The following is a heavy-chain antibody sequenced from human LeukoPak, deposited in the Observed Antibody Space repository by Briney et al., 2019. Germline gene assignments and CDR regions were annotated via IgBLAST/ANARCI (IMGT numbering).Heavy chain of an antibody. CDR3: ARDRPELPRYYYYGMDV. CDR1: GGSISSSSYY. V-gene: IGHV4-39*07. CDR2: IFYSGTT. Sequence: SETLSLTCTVSGGSISSSSYYWAWIRQPPGKGLEWIGSIFYSGTTFYNPSLKSRVTISVDKSKNQFSLKLSSVTAADTAVYYCARDRPELPRYYYYGMDVWGQGTTVTVSS. D-gene: IGHD1-26*01. J-gene: IGHJ6*02.